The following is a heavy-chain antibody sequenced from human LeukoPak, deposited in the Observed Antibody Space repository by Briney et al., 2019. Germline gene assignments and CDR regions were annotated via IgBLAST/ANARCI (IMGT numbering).Heavy chain of an antibody. CDR1: GGSFSGYY. Sequence: PSETLSLTCAVYGGSFSGYYWSWVRQPPGKGLEWIGEINHSGSTNYNPSLKSRVTMSVDTSKNQFSLKLSSVTAADTAVYYCARAQGISTMIVVADGFDIWGQGTMVTVSS. CDR3: ARAQGISTMIVVADGFDI. J-gene: IGHJ3*02. D-gene: IGHD3-22*01. V-gene: IGHV4-34*01. CDR2: INHSGST.